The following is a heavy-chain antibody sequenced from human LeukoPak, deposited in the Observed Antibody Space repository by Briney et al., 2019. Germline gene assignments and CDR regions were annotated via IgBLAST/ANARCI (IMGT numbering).Heavy chain of an antibody. V-gene: IGHV3-23*01. Sequence: PGGSLRLSCAASGFTFSSYAMSWDRQAPGKGLEWVSAISGSGGSTYYADSVKGRFTISRDNSKNTLYLQMNSLRAEDTAVYYCAKDRSIQLWLINYWGQGTLVTVSS. CDR2: ISGSGGST. CDR3: AKDRSIQLWLINY. J-gene: IGHJ4*02. D-gene: IGHD5-18*01. CDR1: GFTFSSYA.